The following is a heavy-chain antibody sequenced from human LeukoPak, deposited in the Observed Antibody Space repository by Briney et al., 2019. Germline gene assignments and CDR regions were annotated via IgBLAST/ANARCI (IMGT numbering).Heavy chain of an antibody. D-gene: IGHD3-3*01. V-gene: IGHV4-59*12. CDR2: IYYSGST. Sequence: PSETLSLTCTVSGGSISSYYWSWIRQPPGKGLEWIGYIYYSGSTNYNPSLKSRVTISVDTSKNQFSLKLSSVTAADTAVYYCASHYDFWSGYYHWGQGTLVTVSS. CDR3: ASHYDFWSGYYH. J-gene: IGHJ4*02. CDR1: GGSISSYY.